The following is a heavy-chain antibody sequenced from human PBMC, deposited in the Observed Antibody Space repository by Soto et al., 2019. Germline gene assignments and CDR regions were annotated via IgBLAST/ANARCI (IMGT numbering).Heavy chain of an antibody. Sequence: GGSLRLSCAASGFTFSHCGFHWVRQAPGKGLEWVAVIWYDGTKQYYADSGKGRFTITRDNSKNTFYLGMNSLRAEDTAVYFCARDEGAPRTYYFDHWGQGALVTVSS. CDR2: IWYDGTKQ. CDR3: ARDEGAPRTYYFDH. V-gene: IGHV3-33*01. J-gene: IGHJ4*02. CDR1: GFTFSHCG.